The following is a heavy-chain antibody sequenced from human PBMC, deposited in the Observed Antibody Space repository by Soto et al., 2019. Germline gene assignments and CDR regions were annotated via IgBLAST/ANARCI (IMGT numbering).Heavy chain of an antibody. CDR3: AKAGTHCSSTSCYAGFDP. CDR2: ISGSGGST. CDR1: GFTFSSYA. Sequence: GGSLRLSCAASGFTFSSYAMSWVRQAPGKGLEWVSAISGSGGSTYYADSVKGRFTISRDNSKNTLYLQMNSLRAEDTAVYYCAKAGTHCSSTSCYAGFDPWGQGTLVTVSS. D-gene: IGHD2-2*01. V-gene: IGHV3-23*01. J-gene: IGHJ5*02.